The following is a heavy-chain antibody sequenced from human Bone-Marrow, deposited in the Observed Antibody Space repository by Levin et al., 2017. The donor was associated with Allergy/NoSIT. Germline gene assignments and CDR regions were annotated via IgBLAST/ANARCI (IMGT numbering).Heavy chain of an antibody. V-gene: IGHV1-8*01. J-gene: IGHJ6*02. CDR3: ARDIVLVPAAISSGVGYYYGMDV. CDR1: GYTFTSYD. Sequence: PAASVKVSCKASGYTFTSYDINWVRQATGQGLEWMGWMNPNSGNTGYAQKFQGRVTMTRNTSISTAYMELSSLRSEDTAVYYCARDIVLVPAAISSGVGYYYGMDVWGQGTTVTVSS. CDR2: MNPNSGNT. D-gene: IGHD2-2*01.